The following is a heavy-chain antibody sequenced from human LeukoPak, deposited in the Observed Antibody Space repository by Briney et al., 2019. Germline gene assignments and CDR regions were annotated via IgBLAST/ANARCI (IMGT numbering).Heavy chain of an antibody. CDR1: GGTFSSYA. CDR2: IIPIFGTA. J-gene: IGHJ5*02. D-gene: IGHD1-26*01. Sequence: ASVKVSCKASGGTFSSYAISWVRQAPGQGLEWMGGIIPIFGTANYAQKFQGRVTITADKSTSTAYMELSSLRSEDTAVYYCARIVGATTRWFDPWGQGTLVTVSS. CDR3: ARIVGATTRWFDP. V-gene: IGHV1-69*06.